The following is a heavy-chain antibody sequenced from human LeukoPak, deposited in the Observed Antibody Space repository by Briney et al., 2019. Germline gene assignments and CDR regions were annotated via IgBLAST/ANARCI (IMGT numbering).Heavy chain of an antibody. CDR1: GITFSGYS. D-gene: IGHD5-18*01. CDR3: ARADTTMPRAWAFDI. V-gene: IGHV3-21*01. Sequence: GGSLRLSCVVSGITFSGYSMIWVRQAPGKGLEWVSSITTSSYIFYPDSLKGRFTISRDNARNSLYLQMDSLRAEDTAVYYCARADTTMPRAWAFDIWGQGTMVTVSS. J-gene: IGHJ3*02. CDR2: ITTSSYI.